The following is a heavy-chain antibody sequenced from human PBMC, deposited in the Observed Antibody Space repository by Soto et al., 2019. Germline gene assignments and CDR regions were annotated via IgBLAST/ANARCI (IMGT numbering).Heavy chain of an antibody. CDR2: FDPEDGET. V-gene: IGHV1-24*01. J-gene: IGHJ5*02. CDR3: ARVLWRSTSAADPKVRSWFDP. D-gene: IGHD2-2*01. Sequence: ASVKVSCKVSGYTLTELSMHWVRQAPGKGLEWMGGFDPEDGETIYAQKFQGRVTMTEDTSTDTAYMELSSLRSEDTAVYYCARVLWRSTSAADPKVRSWFDPWGQGTLVTVSS. CDR1: GYTLTELS.